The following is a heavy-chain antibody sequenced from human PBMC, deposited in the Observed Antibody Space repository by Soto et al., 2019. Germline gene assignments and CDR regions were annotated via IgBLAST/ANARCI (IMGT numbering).Heavy chain of an antibody. CDR3: AGGRIVVAGSSAYYGMDV. V-gene: IGHV1-46*01. CDR1: GYSVSIDY. J-gene: IGHJ6*02. D-gene: IGHD6-19*01. CDR2: INPSGGST. Sequence: ASVKVSWKGSGYSVSIDYIHLVRHAHGQGLEWMGIINPSGGSTSYAQKFQGRVTMTRDTSTSTVYMELSSLRVEDTAVYFCAGGRIVVAGSSAYYGMDVWGQGTTVTVSS.